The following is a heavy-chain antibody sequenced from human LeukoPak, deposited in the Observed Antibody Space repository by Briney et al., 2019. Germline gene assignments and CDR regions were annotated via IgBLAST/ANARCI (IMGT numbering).Heavy chain of an antibody. J-gene: IGHJ4*02. D-gene: IGHD1-1*01. V-gene: IGHV3-23*01. CDR1: GFTFSSYV. Sequence: GGSLRLSCAASGFTFSSYVMNWVRQAPGKGLEWVSGISGSAGSTNYAGSVKGRFTISRDNSKNTLYLQMNSLRAEDTAIYYCGKDWKLDYWGQGTLVTVSS. CDR3: GKDWKLDY. CDR2: ISGSAGST.